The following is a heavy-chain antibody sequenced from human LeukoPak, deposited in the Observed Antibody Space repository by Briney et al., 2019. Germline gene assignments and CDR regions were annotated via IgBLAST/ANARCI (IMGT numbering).Heavy chain of an antibody. CDR1: GGTFSSYA. Sequence: SVKVSCKASGGTFSSYAISWVRQAPGQGLEWMGGIIPIFGTANYAQKFQGRVTITADESTSTAYMELSSLRSEDTAVYYCATDYTPYVGASADWGQGTLVTVSS. CDR3: ATDYTPYVGASAD. CDR2: IIPIFGTA. J-gene: IGHJ4*02. V-gene: IGHV1-69*13. D-gene: IGHD1-26*01.